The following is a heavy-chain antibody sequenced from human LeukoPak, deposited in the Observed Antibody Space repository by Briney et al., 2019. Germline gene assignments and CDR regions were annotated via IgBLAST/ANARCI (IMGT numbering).Heavy chain of an antibody. D-gene: IGHD3-9*01. CDR2: ISGSGGST. Sequence: GGSLRLSCAASGFTFSSYTMSWVRQAPGKGLEWVSAISGSGGSTYYADSVKGRFTISRDNSKNTLYLQMNSLRAEDTAVYYCAKEDYDILTGYPRYGMDVWGQGTTVTVSS. V-gene: IGHV3-23*01. CDR1: GFTFSSYT. CDR3: AKEDYDILTGYPRYGMDV. J-gene: IGHJ6*02.